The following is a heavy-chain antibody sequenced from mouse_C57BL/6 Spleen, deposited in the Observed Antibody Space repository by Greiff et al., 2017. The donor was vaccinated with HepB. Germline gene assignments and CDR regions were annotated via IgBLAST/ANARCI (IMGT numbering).Heavy chain of an antibody. CDR1: GFTCSDYG. J-gene: IGHJ2*01. CDR2: ISSGSSTI. CDR3: ARRTGYYSHY. D-gene: IGHD4-1*01. Sequence: EVKLMESGGGLVKPGGSLKHSCATSGFTCSDYGMHWVRRAPEKGLEWVAYISSGSSTIYYADTVKGRFTISRDNAKNTLFLQMTSLRSEDTAMYYCARRTGYYSHYWGQVSTLSVSS. V-gene: IGHV5-17*01.